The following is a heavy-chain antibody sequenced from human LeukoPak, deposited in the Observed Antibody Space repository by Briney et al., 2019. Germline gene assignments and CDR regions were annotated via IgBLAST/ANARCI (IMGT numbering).Heavy chain of an antibody. Sequence: SCKASGGIFSSYGMHWVRQAPGKGLEWVAVISYDGSNKYYADSVKGRFTISRDNSKNTLYLQMNSLRAEDTAVYYCAKGIAVAGPDAFDIWGQGTMVTVSS. CDR3: AKGIAVAGPDAFDI. D-gene: IGHD6-19*01. CDR1: GGIFSSYG. V-gene: IGHV3-30*18. CDR2: ISYDGSNK. J-gene: IGHJ3*02.